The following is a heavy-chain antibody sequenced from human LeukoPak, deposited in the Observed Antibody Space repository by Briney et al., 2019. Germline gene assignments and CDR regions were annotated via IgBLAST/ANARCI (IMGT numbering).Heavy chain of an antibody. CDR2: ISSSGSTI. D-gene: IGHD3-10*02. Sequence: GGSLRLSCAASGFTFSSYEMNWVRQAPGKGLEWVSYISSSGSTIYYADSVKGRFTISRDNAKNSLYLQMNSLRAEDTAVYYCAELGITMIGGAWGKGTTVTVSS. V-gene: IGHV3-48*03. CDR3: AELGITMIGGA. J-gene: IGHJ6*04. CDR1: GFTFSSYE.